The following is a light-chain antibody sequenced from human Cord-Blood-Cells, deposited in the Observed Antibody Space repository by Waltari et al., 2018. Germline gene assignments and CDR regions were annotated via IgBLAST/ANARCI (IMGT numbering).Light chain of an antibody. J-gene: IGKJ4*01. CDR3: QQSYSTPPNT. CDR1: QSISSY. Sequence: DIQMTQSPSSLSASVGDRVTITCRASQSISSYLNWYRQKPGKAPKLLIYAASSLQSGVPSRFSGSGSGTDFTLTISSLQPEDFATYYCQQSYSTPPNTFGGGTKVEIK. V-gene: IGKV1-39*01. CDR2: AAS.